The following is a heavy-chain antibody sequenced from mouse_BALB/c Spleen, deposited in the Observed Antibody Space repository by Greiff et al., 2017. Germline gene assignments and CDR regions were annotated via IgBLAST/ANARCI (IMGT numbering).Heavy chain of an antibody. D-gene: IGHD1-1*01. J-gene: IGHJ3*01. CDR3: ARHTAVAGGAWFAY. V-gene: IGHV5-12-2*01. Sequence: EVQRVESGGGLVQPGGSLKLSCAASGFTFSSYTMSWVRQTPEKRLEWVAYISNGGGSTYYPDTVKGRFTISRDNAKNTLYLQMSSLKSEDTAMYYCARHTAVAGGAWFAYWGQGTLVTVSA. CDR1: GFTFSSYT. CDR2: ISNGGGST.